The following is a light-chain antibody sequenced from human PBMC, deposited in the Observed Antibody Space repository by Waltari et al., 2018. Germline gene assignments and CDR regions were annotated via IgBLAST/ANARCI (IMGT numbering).Light chain of an antibody. Sequence: EIVLTQSPVTLSLSPGERATLSCRASQSVSSYLAWYQQKAGQAPRLLIHDASNRATGIPARFSGSGSGTDFTLTISSLEPEDFAVYYCQQRSNWPLTFGGGTKVEIK. J-gene: IGKJ4*01. CDR3: QQRSNWPLT. CDR2: DAS. CDR1: QSVSSY. V-gene: IGKV3-11*01.